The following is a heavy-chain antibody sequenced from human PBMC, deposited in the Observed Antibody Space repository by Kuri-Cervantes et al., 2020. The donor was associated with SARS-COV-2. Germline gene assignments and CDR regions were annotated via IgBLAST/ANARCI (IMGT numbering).Heavy chain of an antibody. V-gene: IGHV3-30-3*01. D-gene: IGHD2-21*01. CDR2: ISYDGSNK. CDR3: AREGPYCGGDCCLDY. CDR1: GFTFSSYA. J-gene: IGHJ4*02. Sequence: GESLKISCAASGFTFSSYAMHWVRQAPGKGLEWVAVISYDGSNKYYADSVKGRFTISRDNSKNTLYLQMNSLRAEDTAVYYCAREGPYCGGDCCLDYWGQGTLVPSPQ.